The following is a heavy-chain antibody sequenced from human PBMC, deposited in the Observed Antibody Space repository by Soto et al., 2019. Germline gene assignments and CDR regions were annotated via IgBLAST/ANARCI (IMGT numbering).Heavy chain of an antibody. CDR2: ISYIGST. J-gene: IGHJ6*02. V-gene: IGHV4-31*03. Sequence: QVQLQESGPGLVKPSQTLSLTCTVSGGSISSGGYYWSWIRQHPGKGLEWIGYISYIGSTYYNPSLKSRVTISVDTSKNQFSLKLSSVTAADTAVYYCARDLRFRGFYGMDVWGQGTTVTVSS. D-gene: IGHD3-10*01. CDR3: ARDLRFRGFYGMDV. CDR1: GGSISSGGYY.